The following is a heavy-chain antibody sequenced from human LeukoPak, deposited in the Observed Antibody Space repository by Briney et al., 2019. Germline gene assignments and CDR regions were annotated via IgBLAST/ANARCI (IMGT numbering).Heavy chain of an antibody. V-gene: IGHV4-39*01. J-gene: IGHJ4*02. Sequence: SETLSLSCTVPAGFISSGIYYWAWIRQPPGRGPEWIGSISHTGKTYQIPSLKSRVTMSVDTSKNQFSLRLTSVTAADTAVYFCARHQDGVGTYKLTYLDSWGQGTLVTVAS. CDR2: ISHTGKT. D-gene: IGHD3-10*01. CDR1: AGFISSGIYY. CDR3: ARHQDGVGTYKLTYLDS.